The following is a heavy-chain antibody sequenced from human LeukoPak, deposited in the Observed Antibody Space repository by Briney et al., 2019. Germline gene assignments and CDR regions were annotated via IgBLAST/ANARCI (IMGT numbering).Heavy chain of an antibody. CDR2: SSGNGGST. CDR3: AKAGSIRFDY. J-gene: IGHJ4*02. CDR1: GFTFSSSA. V-gene: IGHV3-23*01. D-gene: IGHD1-26*01. Sequence: PGGSLRLSCAASGFTFSSSAMSWVRQAPGKGLEWVSVSSGNGGSTYYADSMKGRFTISRDNSKNTLYLQMNSLRAEDTAVYYCAKAGSIRFDYWGQGTLVTVSS.